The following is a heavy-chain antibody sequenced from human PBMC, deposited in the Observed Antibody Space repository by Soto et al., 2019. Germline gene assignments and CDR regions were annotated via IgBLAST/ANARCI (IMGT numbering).Heavy chain of an antibody. J-gene: IGHJ4*02. CDR2: IIPIFGTA. Sequence: QVQLVQSGAEVKKPGSSVKVSCKASGGTFSSYAISWVRQAPGQGLEWMGGIIPIFGTANYAQKFQGRVTITADKSTSTAYMALSSLRSEDTAVYYCAAGRGYSGYDFNPPRRKTYYYDSSGYPDWGQGTLVTVSS. CDR3: AAGRGYSGYDFNPPRRKTYYYDSSGYPD. V-gene: IGHV1-69*06. CDR1: GGTFSSYA. D-gene: IGHD3-22*01.